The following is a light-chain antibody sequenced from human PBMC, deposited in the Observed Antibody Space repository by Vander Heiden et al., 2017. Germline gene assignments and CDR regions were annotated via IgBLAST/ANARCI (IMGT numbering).Light chain of an antibody. CDR1: QSVSSTF. CDR2: DAS. J-gene: IGKJ1*01. V-gene: IGKV3-20*01. Sequence: EIVLTQSPGTLSLSPGERATLSCRVSQSVSSTFLAWYQKKPGQAPRLLMYDASSRATGISDRFSGSGSGTDFTLTISGLEPEDFAVYYCQHNRTFGQGIRVEIK. CDR3: QHNRT.